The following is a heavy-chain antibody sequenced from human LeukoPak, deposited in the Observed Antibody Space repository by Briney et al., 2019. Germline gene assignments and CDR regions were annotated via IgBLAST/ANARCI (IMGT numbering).Heavy chain of an antibody. CDR3: VKEFLRWGFDP. CDR1: GFTFSRYA. D-gene: IGHD2-21*01. CDR2: ISGSGGST. J-gene: IGHJ5*02. V-gene: IGHV3-23*01. Sequence: GGSLRLSCAASGFTFSRYAMSWVRQAPGKGLEWVSAISGSGGSTYYADSVKGRFTISRGNSKNTLYLQMNSLRAEDTAVYYCVKEFLRWGFDPWGQGTLVTVSS.